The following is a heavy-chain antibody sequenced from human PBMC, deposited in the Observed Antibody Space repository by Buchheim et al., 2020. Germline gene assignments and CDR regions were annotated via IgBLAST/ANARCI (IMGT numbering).Heavy chain of an antibody. CDR1: GGSISSSSYY. CDR3: ARLRVEMATIVDY. CDR2: IYYSGST. Sequence: QLQLQESGPGLVKPSETLSLTCTVSGGSISSSSYYWGWIRQPPGKGLEWIGSIYYSGSTYYHPSLKSRVTISVDTSKNQFSLKLSSVTAADTAVYYCARLRVEMATIVDYWGQGTL. J-gene: IGHJ4*02. D-gene: IGHD5-24*01. V-gene: IGHV4-39*01.